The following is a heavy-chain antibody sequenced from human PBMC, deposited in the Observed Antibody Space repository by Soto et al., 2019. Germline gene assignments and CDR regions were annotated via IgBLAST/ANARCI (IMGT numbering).Heavy chain of an antibody. CDR1: GYTFTGYY. CDR3: ARDSNSASHYDRGDDY. CDR2: INPESGGT. V-gene: IGHV1-2*02. J-gene: IGHJ4*02. D-gene: IGHD3-22*01. Sequence: ASVKVSCKASGYTFTGYYLHWVRQAPGQGLDWMGWINPESGGTNYAQEFQGRVTMTRDASLSTAYMELSRLRSDDTAVYYCARDSNSASHYDRGDDYWGPGTLVTVSS.